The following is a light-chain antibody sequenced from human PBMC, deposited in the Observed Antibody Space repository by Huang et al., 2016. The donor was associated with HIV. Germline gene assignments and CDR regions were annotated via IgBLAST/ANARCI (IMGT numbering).Light chain of an antibody. V-gene: IGKV3-11*01. Sequence: EIVLTHSPATLSSSAGEIATLSCRASQSVSNYLAWYQQKSGQAPSLRFYDASNRATGIPARFSGSGSGTDFTLTISSLEPEDFAIYYCQQRSHWLTFGGGTKVEIK. CDR1: QSVSNY. CDR2: DAS. J-gene: IGKJ4*01. CDR3: QQRSHWLT.